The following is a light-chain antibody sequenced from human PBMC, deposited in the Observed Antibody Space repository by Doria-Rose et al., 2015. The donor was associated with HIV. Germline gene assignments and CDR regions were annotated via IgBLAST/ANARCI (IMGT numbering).Light chain of an antibody. CDR1: SSNIGTYNL. J-gene: IGLJ3*02. CDR3: CSYAGSSIWV. Sequence: QAVVTQPASVSGSPGQSITFSCTGTSSNIGTYNLVSWYQQYPGKAPKLLIYEVSQRPSGVSNLFSGSKSGNTASLTLSGLQAEDEADYYCCSYAGSSIWVFGGGTKLTVL. CDR2: EVS. V-gene: IGLV2-23*02.